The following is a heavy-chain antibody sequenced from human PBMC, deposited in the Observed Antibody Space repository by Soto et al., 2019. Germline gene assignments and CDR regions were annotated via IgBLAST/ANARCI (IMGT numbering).Heavy chain of an antibody. CDR2: INASGGST. CDR1: GYTVTGYY. V-gene: IGHV1-46*01. CDR3: ARELASGDV. D-gene: IGHD2-21*01. J-gene: IGHJ4*02. Sequence: QVQLVQSGAQVKKPAASVKVSCKAAGYTVTGYYVHWVRQAPGQGLEWMGIINASGGSTNYAQKFQGSVTLTRDTSTSTVYMELSRLRADDTAVYYCARELASGDVWGQGTLVTVSS.